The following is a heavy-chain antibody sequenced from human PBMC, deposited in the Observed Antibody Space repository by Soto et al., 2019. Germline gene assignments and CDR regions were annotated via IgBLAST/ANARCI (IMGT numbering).Heavy chain of an antibody. CDR2: IYNIGNT. Sequence: QVQLQESGPGLVKPSETLSLTCTVSGDSVTIDYYYWTWIRQPPGKGLEWIGNIYNIGNTNYNPSLKSRVTISVDTSKTQFSLKRNSVTAADTAVYYCARYLGLRYFAKRRVWFDPWGQGTRVNVSS. CDR3: ARYLGLRYFAKRRVWFDP. J-gene: IGHJ5*02. CDR1: GDSVTIDYYY. D-gene: IGHD3-9*01. V-gene: IGHV4-61*01.